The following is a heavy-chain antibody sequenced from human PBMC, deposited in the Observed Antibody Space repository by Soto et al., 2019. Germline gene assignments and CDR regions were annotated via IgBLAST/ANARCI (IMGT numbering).Heavy chain of an antibody. CDR2: IWYDGSNK. CDR3: ARDGQSLAPYALDV. D-gene: IGHD6-19*01. J-gene: IGHJ6*02. V-gene: IGHV3-33*01. CDR1: GFTFSGHA. Sequence: QVQVVESGGGVVQPGRSLRLSCTASGFTFSGHAMHWVRQPPGKGLEWVAQIWYDGSNKYYADSVKGRVTISRDNSKNTLYAQMDSLRGEETAVYYCARDGQSLAPYALDVWGQGTSVTVSS.